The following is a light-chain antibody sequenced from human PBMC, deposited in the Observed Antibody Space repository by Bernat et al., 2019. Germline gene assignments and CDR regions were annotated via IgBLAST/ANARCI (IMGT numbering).Light chain of an antibody. CDR3: QRRKDWPPLT. J-gene: IGKJ4*01. V-gene: IGKV3-11*01. Sequence: ETMLTQSPAILSLSVGERATLSCRASQSVSVFLAWYQQKPGQAPRLLIYDASNRAPGIPARFSGSGSGTDFTLTISSLEPEDFAVYYCQRRKDWPPLTFGGGTKVEIK. CDR2: DAS. CDR1: QSVSVF.